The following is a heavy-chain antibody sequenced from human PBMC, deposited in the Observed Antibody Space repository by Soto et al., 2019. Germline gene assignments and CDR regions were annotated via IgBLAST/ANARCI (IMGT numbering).Heavy chain of an antibody. CDR3: ASDPGYSTTWHQAFDL. Sequence: QVQLVQSGAEVKKPGASVKVSCKASGYTFTSYGISWVRQAPGQGPEWMGRISTYNGNTNYVQKLQGRVTMTTDTATNTANMEPRSLRYDDTAVYYCASDPGYSTTWHQAFDLWGKGTMVTVSS. V-gene: IGHV1-18*01. J-gene: IGHJ3*01. CDR1: GYTFTSYG. D-gene: IGHD6-13*01. CDR2: ISTYNGNT.